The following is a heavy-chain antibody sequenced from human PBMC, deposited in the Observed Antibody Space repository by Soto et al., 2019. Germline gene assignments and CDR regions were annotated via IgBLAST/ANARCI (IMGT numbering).Heavy chain of an antibody. Sequence: SERLPLTCNVSGGSVAYYGRSWIWQLPGKGLEWIAYTSYTGSTNCNPCVQSRVTISLDTSKNQLSLMLTSMTAADTAVYSCARDMHAGFTHSFGPWGQGTLVPVSS. CDR1: GGSVAYYG. D-gene: IGHD2-15*01. CDR3: ARDMHAGFTHSFGP. V-gene: IGHV4-59*02. J-gene: IGHJ5*02. CDR2: TSYTGST.